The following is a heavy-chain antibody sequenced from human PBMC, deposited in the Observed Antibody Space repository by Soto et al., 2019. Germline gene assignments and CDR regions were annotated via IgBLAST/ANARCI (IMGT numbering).Heavy chain of an antibody. CDR3: ARLGIYYSSSWYWFDP. J-gene: IGHJ5*02. CDR1: GGSISSGGYY. D-gene: IGHD6-13*01. CDR2: IYYSGST. Sequence: QVQLQESGPGLVKPSQTLSLTCTVSGGSISSGGYYWSWIRQHPGKGLEWIGYIYYSGSTYYNPSLKSRVTISVDTSKNQFSLKLSSVTAADTAVYYCARLGIYYSSSWYWFDPWGQGTLVTVSS. V-gene: IGHV4-31*03.